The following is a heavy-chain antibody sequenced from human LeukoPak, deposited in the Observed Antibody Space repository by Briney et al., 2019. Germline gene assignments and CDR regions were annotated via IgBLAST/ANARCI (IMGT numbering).Heavy chain of an antibody. CDR3: ARELLGAPTPGAY. CDR2: VHKSGRT. J-gene: IGHJ4*02. Sequence: PSETLSLTCALSTVSGSSGNFWSWVRQPPGEGLEWIGEVHKSGRTNYNPSLKTRVTISIDASKNQLSLELTSVTPADTAVYYCARELLGAPTPGAYWGQGTRVTVSS. D-gene: IGHD1-26*01. V-gene: IGHV4-4*02. CDR1: TVSGSSGNF.